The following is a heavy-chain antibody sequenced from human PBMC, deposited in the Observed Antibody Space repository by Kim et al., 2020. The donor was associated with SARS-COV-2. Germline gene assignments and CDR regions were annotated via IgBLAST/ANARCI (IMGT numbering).Heavy chain of an antibody. J-gene: IGHJ6*02. D-gene: IGHD6-13*01. V-gene: IGHV3-13*05. Sequence: GGSLRLSCAASGFTFSSYDMHWVRQATGKGLEWVSAIGTAGDPYYPGSVKGRFTISRENAKNSLYLQMNSLRAGDTAVYYCARAQTIAAADNPNYYYYYGMDVWGQGTTVTVSS. CDR3: ARAQTIAAADNPNYYYYYGMDV. CDR1: GFTFSSYD. CDR2: IGTAGDP.